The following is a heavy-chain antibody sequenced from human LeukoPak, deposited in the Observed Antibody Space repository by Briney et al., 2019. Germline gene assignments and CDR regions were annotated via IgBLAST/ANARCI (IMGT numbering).Heavy chain of an antibody. V-gene: IGHV4-59*01. Sequence: KPSETLSLTCTVSGGSISPYYWRWIRQPPGKGLEWLGYIYYSGNTEYKPSLKSRVAMSVDTSKNQFSLRLSSVTAADTAVYYCARSTGSTMFIDYWGQGTLVTVSS. CDR2: IYYSGNT. CDR3: ARSTGSTMFIDY. CDR1: GGSISPYY. D-gene: IGHD3-10*02. J-gene: IGHJ4*02.